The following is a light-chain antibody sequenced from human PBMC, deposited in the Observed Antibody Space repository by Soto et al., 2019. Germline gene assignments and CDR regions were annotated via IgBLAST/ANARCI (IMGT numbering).Light chain of an antibody. V-gene: IGKV3-15*01. Sequence: EIVMTQSPATLSVSPRERATLSCRASQSVNRNLAWYQQKPGQAPRLLIYAASTRATGIPARFSGSGSETEFTLTISSLQSEDFAIYYCQQYNNWWTFGQGTKVEI. CDR1: QSVNRN. CDR2: AAS. J-gene: IGKJ1*01. CDR3: QQYNNWWT.